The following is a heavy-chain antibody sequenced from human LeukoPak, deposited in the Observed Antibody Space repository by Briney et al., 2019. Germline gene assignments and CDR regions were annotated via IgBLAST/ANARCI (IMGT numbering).Heavy chain of an antibody. D-gene: IGHD6-13*01. V-gene: IGHV1-18*01. CDR3: ARHSSSITASWFDP. CDR1: GYTFTSYG. J-gene: IGHJ5*02. CDR2: ISAYNGNT. Sequence: ASVKVSCKASGYTFTSYGISWVRQAPGQGLEWMGWISAYNGNTNYAQKLQGRVTMTTDTSTSTAYMELRSLRPDDTAVYYCARHSSSITASWFDPWGQGTLVTVSS.